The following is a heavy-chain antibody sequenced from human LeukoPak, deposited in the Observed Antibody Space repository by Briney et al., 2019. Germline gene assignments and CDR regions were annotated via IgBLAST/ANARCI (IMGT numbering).Heavy chain of an antibody. V-gene: IGHV3-30-3*01. CDR3: ARGGSGWYYFDY. D-gene: IGHD6-19*01. CDR1: GFTFSSYA. Sequence: PGGSLRLSCAASGFTFSSYAMYWVRQAPGKGLEWVAVISYDGSNKYYADSVKGRFTISRDNSKNTLYLQMNSLRAEDTAVYYCARGGSGWYYFDYWGQGTLVTVSS. CDR2: ISYDGSNK. J-gene: IGHJ4*02.